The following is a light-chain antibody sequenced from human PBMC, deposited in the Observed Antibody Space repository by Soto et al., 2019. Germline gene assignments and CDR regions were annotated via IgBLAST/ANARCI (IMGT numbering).Light chain of an antibody. CDR3: SSYTSRSTLDYV. J-gene: IGLJ1*01. Sequence: QSVLTQPASVSGSPGQSITISCTGTSNDVGGYNYVSWYQQHPGKAPKLMIYEVSNQPSGVSNRFSGSESGNTASLTISGLQAQDEADYYCSSYTSRSTLDYVFGSGTKLTVL. CDR2: EVS. V-gene: IGLV2-14*01. CDR1: SNDVGGYNY.